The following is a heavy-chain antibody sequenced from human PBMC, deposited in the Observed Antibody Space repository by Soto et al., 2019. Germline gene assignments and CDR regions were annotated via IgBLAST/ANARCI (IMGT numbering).Heavy chain of an antibody. CDR2: FSGSGGST. Sequence: GGSLRLSCAASGFTFTNYAMSWVRQAPGKGLEWVSGFSGSGGSTHYADSVEGRFTISRDNSKNTVYLQMSSLRAEDTAVYYFVRIGGAERRGLDPWGRGTVVPISS. CDR3: VRIGGAERRGLDP. J-gene: IGHJ5*02. V-gene: IGHV3-23*01. D-gene: IGHD1-26*01. CDR1: GFTFTNYA.